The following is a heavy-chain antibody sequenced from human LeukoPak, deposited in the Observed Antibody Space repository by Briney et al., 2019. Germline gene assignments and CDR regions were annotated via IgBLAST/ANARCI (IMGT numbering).Heavy chain of an antibody. V-gene: IGHV4-34*01. J-gene: IGHJ4*02. Sequence: SETLSLTCAVYGGSFSGYYWSWIRQPPGKGLEWIGEINHSGSTNYNPSLKSRVTMSVDTSKNQFSLKLSSVTAADTAVYYCASPTRRGYWGQGTLVTVSS. CDR3: ASPTRRGY. CDR1: GGSFSGYY. CDR2: INHSGST.